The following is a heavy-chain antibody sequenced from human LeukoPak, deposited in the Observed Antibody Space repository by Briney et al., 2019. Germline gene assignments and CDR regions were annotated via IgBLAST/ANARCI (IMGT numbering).Heavy chain of an antibody. CDR1: GFTFSSYS. Sequence: GGSLRLSCAASGFTFSSYSMNWVRQAPGKGLEWVSVISGSGFTTYYADSVKGRFTISRDNSKNTLYLQMNSLRAEDTAVYYCASRDRCSGGSCYGLGYWGQGTLVTVSS. V-gene: IGHV3-23*01. J-gene: IGHJ4*02. CDR3: ASRDRCSGGSCYGLGY. D-gene: IGHD2-15*01. CDR2: ISGSGFTT.